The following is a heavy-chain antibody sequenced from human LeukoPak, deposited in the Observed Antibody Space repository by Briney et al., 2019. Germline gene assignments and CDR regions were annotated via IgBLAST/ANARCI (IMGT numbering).Heavy chain of an antibody. CDR1: GFTFSNYA. V-gene: IGHV3-23*01. J-gene: IGHJ2*01. Sequence: PGGSLRLSCAASGFTFSNYAMTWVRQAPGKGLEWVSTISGSGGSTYYADSVKGRFTISRENSKNTLYLQMNSLRAEDTAVYYCAKDRAYCGGDCYDWSFDLWGRGTLVTVSS. CDR3: AKDRAYCGGDCYDWSFDL. D-gene: IGHD2-21*02. CDR2: ISGSGGST.